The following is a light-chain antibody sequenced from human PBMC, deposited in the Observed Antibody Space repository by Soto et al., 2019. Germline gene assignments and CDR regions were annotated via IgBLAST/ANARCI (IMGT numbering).Light chain of an antibody. Sequence: QLVLTQPPSASGTPGQRVPISCSGSSSNIGSNYVYWYQQLPGTAPKLLIYRNNQRPSGVPDRFSGSKSGTSASLAISGLRSEDEAEYYCAAWDDSLSGVVFGGGTKLTVL. V-gene: IGLV1-47*01. J-gene: IGLJ2*01. CDR3: AAWDDSLSGVV. CDR2: RNN. CDR1: SSNIGSNY.